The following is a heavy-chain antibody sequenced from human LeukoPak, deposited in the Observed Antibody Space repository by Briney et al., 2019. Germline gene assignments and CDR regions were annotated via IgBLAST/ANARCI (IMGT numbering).Heavy chain of an antibody. J-gene: IGHJ4*02. CDR3: AKSGGSSTGFDY. CDR1: GFTFSSYG. V-gene: IGHV3-23*01. Sequence: GGSLRLSCAASGFTFSSYGMSWVRQAPGKGLEWVSAISGSGGSTYYADSVKGRFTISRDNSKNTLYLQMNSLRAEDTAVYYCAKSGGSSTGFDYWGQGTLVTISS. D-gene: IGHD3-16*01. CDR2: ISGSGGST.